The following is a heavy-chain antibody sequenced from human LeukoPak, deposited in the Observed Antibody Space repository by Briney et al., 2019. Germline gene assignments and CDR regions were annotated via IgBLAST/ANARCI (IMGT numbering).Heavy chain of an antibody. V-gene: IGHV3-7*01. D-gene: IGHD3-22*01. Sequence: GGSLRLSCAASGFTFSSCWMSWVRQTPGVGLEWVANIKQDGSEKDYVDSVKGRFTISRDNAKNSLYLQMNSLRAEDTAVYYCAREDYYDSSGYSYFDYWGQGTLVTVSS. CDR3: AREDYYDSSGYSYFDY. J-gene: IGHJ4*02. CDR1: GFTFSSCW. CDR2: IKQDGSEK.